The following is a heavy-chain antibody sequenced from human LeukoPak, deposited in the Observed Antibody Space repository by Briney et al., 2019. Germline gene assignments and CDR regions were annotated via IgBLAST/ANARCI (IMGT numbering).Heavy chain of an antibody. CDR1: GVSISSYY. Sequence: PSETLSLTCTVSGVSISSYYWSWVRQPPGKGLEWIGYIYYSGSTNYNPSLKSRATISVDTSKNQFSLKLSSVTAADTAVYYCVRSGWNDVPDYWGQGTLVTVSS. J-gene: IGHJ4*02. V-gene: IGHV4-59*01. CDR2: IYYSGST. D-gene: IGHD1-1*01. CDR3: VRSGWNDVPDY.